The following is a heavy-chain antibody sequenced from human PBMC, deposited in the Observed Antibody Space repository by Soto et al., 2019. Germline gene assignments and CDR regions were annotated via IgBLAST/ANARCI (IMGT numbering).Heavy chain of an antibody. Sequence: QLEESGPGLLKPSQTLSLTCTVSGESISTDAFYWSWIRLQSGKGPEWIGSIFYAGDTYYNPSLKSRVEISLDGSQNQFSLNLRSVTAADTAVYYCAREGDYRTWFEPWGPGTLVTVSS. CDR1: GESISTDAFY. CDR2: IFYAGDT. V-gene: IGHV4-31*03. D-gene: IGHD4-17*01. CDR3: AREGDYRTWFEP. J-gene: IGHJ5*02.